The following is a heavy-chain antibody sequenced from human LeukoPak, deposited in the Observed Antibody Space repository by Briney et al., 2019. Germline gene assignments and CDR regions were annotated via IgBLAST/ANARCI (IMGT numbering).Heavy chain of an antibody. CDR1: GFTFSDYW. D-gene: IGHD3-16*01. V-gene: IGHV3-74*01. Sequence: GGSLRLSCAASGFTFSDYWMHWVRQAPGKGLGWVSRINSDGSSTTYADSVKGRFTISRDNAKNTLYLQMNSLRAEDTAVYYCARDVITFGGVPDYWGQGTLATVSS. J-gene: IGHJ4*02. CDR2: INSDGSST. CDR3: ARDVITFGGVPDY.